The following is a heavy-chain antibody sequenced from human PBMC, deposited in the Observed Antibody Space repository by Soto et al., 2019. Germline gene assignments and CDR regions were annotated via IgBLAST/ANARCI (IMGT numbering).Heavy chain of an antibody. CDR3: ATSVNSAMAFDY. Sequence: SVKGSCKASGYTFTHYYIHWVRQAPVQGLEWMGIINPNGGSTTYAQKFRAGFTMTRDTSTSTVYMELSSLRSEDSAVYYCATSVNSAMAFDYWGQGTLVTVSS. J-gene: IGHJ4*02. CDR1: GYTFTHYY. D-gene: IGHD5-18*01. CDR2: INPNGGST. V-gene: IGHV1-46*01.